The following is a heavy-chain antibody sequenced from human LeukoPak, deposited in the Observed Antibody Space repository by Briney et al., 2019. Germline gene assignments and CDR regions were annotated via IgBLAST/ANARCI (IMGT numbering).Heavy chain of an antibody. Sequence: ASVKVSCKVSGYTLTELSMHWVRQAPGKGLEWMGGFDPEDGETIYAQKFQGRVTMTEDTSTDTAYMELSSLRSEDTAVYYCATSPRGGSHGYLNDAFDIWGQGTMVTVSS. D-gene: IGHD3-16*01. CDR3: ATSPRGGSHGYLNDAFDI. J-gene: IGHJ3*02. V-gene: IGHV1-24*01. CDR1: GYTLTELS. CDR2: FDPEDGET.